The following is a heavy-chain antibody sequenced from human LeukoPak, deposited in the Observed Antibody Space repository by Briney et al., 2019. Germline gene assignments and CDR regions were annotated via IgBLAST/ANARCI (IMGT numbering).Heavy chain of an antibody. Sequence: ASVKVSCKASGYTFTSYGISWVRQAPGQGPEWMGWISAYNGNTNYAQKLQGRVTMTTDTSTSTAYMELRSLRSDDTAVYYCARDRAPFSFSSTHFDYWGQGTLVTVSS. CDR1: GYTFTSYG. V-gene: IGHV1-18*01. CDR2: ISAYNGNT. D-gene: IGHD2-15*01. J-gene: IGHJ4*02. CDR3: ARDRAPFSFSSTHFDY.